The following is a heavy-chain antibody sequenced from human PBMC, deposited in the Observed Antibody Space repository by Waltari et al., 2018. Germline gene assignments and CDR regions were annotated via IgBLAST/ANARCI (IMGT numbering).Heavy chain of an antibody. J-gene: IGHJ3*02. D-gene: IGHD3-9*01. Sequence: QVQLVQSGAEVKKPGASVTVSCKASGYTFTSYDINWVRQATGQGLEWMGWMNPNSGNTGYAQKVQGRVTKSRKTSRSTADMELSSLRDEDTGVYYCARGLGEIFTGYYVEIWGQGTMGTVSS. CDR1: GYTFTSYD. CDR3: ARGLGEIFTGYYVEI. CDR2: MNPNSGNT. V-gene: IGHV1-8*01.